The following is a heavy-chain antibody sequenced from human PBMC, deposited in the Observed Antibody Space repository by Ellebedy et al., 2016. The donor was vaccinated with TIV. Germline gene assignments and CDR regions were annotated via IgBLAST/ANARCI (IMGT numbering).Heavy chain of an antibody. Sequence: GESLKISXAASGFTFSSYAMSWVRQAPGKGLEWVSAISGSGGSTYYADSVKGRFTISRDNSKNTLYLQMNSLRAEDTAVYYCAVFQIPAGVGYYYYYGMDVWGQGTTVTVSS. V-gene: IGHV3-23*01. J-gene: IGHJ6*02. CDR1: GFTFSSYA. D-gene: IGHD6-13*01. CDR2: ISGSGGST. CDR3: AVFQIPAGVGYYYYYGMDV.